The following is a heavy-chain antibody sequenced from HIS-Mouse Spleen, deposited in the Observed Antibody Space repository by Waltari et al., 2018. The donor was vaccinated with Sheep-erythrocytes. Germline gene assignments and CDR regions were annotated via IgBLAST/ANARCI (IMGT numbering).Heavy chain of an antibody. CDR1: GGSFSGYY. CDR2: INHSGST. D-gene: IGHD6-19*01. V-gene: IGHV4-34*01. CDR3: ALSVDLAGAFDI. Sequence: QVQLQQWGAGLLKPSETLSLTCAVYGGSFSGYYWSWIRQPPGKGREWIGEINHSGSTNNNPSLKSRVTISVDTSKNQFSLKLSSVTAADTAVYYCALSVDLAGAFDIWGQGTMVTVSS. J-gene: IGHJ3*02.